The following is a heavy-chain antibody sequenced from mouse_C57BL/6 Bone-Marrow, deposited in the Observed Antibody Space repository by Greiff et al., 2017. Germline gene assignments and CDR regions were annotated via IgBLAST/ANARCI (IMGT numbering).Heavy chain of an antibody. CDR3: AREGQLRLRKDYFDY. D-gene: IGHD3-2*02. J-gene: IGHJ2*01. CDR2: IDPNSGGT. V-gene: IGHV1-72*01. CDR1: GYTFTSYW. Sequence: QVQLQQPGAELVKPGASVKLSCKASGYTFTSYWMHWVKQRPGRGLEWIGRIDPNSGGTKYNEKFKSKATLTVDKPSSTAYMQLSSLTSEYSAVYYCAREGQLRLRKDYFDYWGQGTTLTVSS.